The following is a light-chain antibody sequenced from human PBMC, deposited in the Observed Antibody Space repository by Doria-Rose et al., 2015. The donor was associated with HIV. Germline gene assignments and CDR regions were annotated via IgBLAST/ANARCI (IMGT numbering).Light chain of an antibody. CDR2: WAS. CDR3: QQYYDTPS. V-gene: IGKV4-1*01. Sequence: DIRFTQSTESLGMSLGERATLNCKSNQSLLYTSKNYLAWYQQKPGQPPKVLIYWASTRQSGVPARFSGSGSGTDFTLTISSLEAEDVAVYYCQQYYDTPSFGPGTTVDIK. CDR1: QSLLYTSKNY. J-gene: IGKJ3*01.